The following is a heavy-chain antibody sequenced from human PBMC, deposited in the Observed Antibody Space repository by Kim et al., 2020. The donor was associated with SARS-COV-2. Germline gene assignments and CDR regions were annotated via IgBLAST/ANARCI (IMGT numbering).Heavy chain of an antibody. V-gene: IGHV4-31*03. CDR3: ARDLVDGRSFA. CDR2: IYYSGST. CDR1: GGSISSGGYY. Sequence: SETLSLTCTVSGGSISSGGYYWSWIRQHPGKGLEWFVYIYYSGSTYYNPSLKSRVTISVDTSKNQFSLKLSSVTAADTAVYYCARDLVDGRSFAWGQGTPVTVSS. D-gene: IGHD3-9*01. J-gene: IGHJ5*02.